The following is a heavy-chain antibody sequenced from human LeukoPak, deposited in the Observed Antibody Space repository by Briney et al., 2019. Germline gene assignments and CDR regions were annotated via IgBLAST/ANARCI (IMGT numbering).Heavy chain of an antibody. Sequence: GGSLRLSCAASRFTFSSHAMSWVRQAPGKGLEWVSTISSSGVNTYYADSVEGRFTISRDNSRNTLYLQMNDLRADDTAVYYCSSNPYSDGCHWLDPWGQGILVIVSS. CDR1: RFTFSSHA. J-gene: IGHJ5*02. D-gene: IGHD5-18*01. CDR3: SSNPYSDGCHWLDP. CDR2: ISSSGVNT. V-gene: IGHV3-23*01.